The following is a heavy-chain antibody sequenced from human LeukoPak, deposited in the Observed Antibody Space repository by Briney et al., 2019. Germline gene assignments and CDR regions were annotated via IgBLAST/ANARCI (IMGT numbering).Heavy chain of an antibody. CDR2: IYYSGST. Sequence: SETLSLTCTVSGGSISSSSYYWSWIRQPPGKGLEWIGYIYYSGSTNYNPSLKSRVTISVDTSKNQFSLKLSSVTAADTAVYYCARVTTPFTLYDAFDIWGQGTMVTVSS. D-gene: IGHD1-14*01. CDR1: GGSISSSSYY. V-gene: IGHV4-61*01. J-gene: IGHJ3*02. CDR3: ARVTTPFTLYDAFDI.